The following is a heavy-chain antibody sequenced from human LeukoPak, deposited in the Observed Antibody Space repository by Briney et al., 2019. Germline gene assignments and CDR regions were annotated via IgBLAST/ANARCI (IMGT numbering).Heavy chain of an antibody. J-gene: IGHJ5*02. CDR1: GYTLTELS. CDR2: FGPEDGET. Sequence: ASVKVSCKVSGYTLTELSMHWVRQAPGKGLEWMGGFGPEDGETIYAQKFQGRVTMAEDTSTDTAYMELSSLRSEDTAVYYCATDLSTVPPPIAVAGIPWGQGTLVTVSS. V-gene: IGHV1-24*01. CDR3: ATDLSTVPPPIAVAGIP. D-gene: IGHD6-19*01.